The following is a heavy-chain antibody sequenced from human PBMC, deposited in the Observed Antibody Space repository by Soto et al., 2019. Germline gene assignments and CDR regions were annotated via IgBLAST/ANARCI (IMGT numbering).Heavy chain of an antibody. CDR2: INAGNGNT. Sequence: QVQLVQSGAEEKKPGASVKVSCKASGYTFTSYAMHWVRQAPGQRLEWMGWINAGNGNTKYSQKFQGRVTITRDTSASTAYMALSSLRSEDTAVYYCARSIVVVTALDSWGQGTLVTVSS. D-gene: IGHD2-21*02. CDR3: ARSIVVVTALDS. V-gene: IGHV1-3*05. J-gene: IGHJ4*02. CDR1: GYTFTSYA.